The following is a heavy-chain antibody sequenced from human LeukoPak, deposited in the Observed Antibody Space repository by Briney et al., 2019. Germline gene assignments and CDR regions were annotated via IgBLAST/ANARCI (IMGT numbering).Heavy chain of an antibody. CDR1: GFTFSNAW. Sequence: GGSLRLSCAASGFTFSNAWMSWVRQAPGKGLEWVGRIKSKTDGGTTDYAAPVKGRFTISRDDSKNTLYLQMNSLKTDDTAVYYCTTRYCSSTSCYSAYWGQGTLVTVSS. CDR3: TTRYCSSTSCYSAY. D-gene: IGHD2-2*01. V-gene: IGHV3-15*01. J-gene: IGHJ4*02. CDR2: IKSKTDGGTT.